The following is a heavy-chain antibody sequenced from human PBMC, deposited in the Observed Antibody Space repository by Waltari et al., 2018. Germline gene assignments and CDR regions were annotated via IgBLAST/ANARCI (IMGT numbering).Heavy chain of an antibody. D-gene: IGHD6-6*01. CDR1: GFTFSTYT. V-gene: IGHV3-30*01. J-gene: IGHJ4*02. CDR2: ILYDGSNT. CDR3: TRGSTTAARCMDS. Sequence: QVQLVESGGGVVQPGRSLRLPCAASGFTFSTYTMHWVRQAPGKWLEWVARILYDGSNTYYADSVKGRFTISRDNSKNTLYLQMNSLRPDDRAVYYCTRGSTTAARCMDSWGQGTLVTVSS.